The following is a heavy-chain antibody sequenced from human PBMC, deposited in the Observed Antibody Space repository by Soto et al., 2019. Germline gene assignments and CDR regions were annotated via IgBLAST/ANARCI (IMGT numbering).Heavy chain of an antibody. D-gene: IGHD1-26*01. CDR1: GYTFTSYG. CDR3: GKGRSYYYYYGVDV. Sequence: ASVKVSCKASGYTFTSYGISWVRQAPGQGLEWMGWISAYNGNTNYAQKLQGRVTMTTDTSKSTLYLQMNSLRAEDTAVYYCGKGRSYYYYYGVDVWGQGTTVTVSS. CDR2: ISAYNGNT. V-gene: IGHV1-18*01. J-gene: IGHJ6*02.